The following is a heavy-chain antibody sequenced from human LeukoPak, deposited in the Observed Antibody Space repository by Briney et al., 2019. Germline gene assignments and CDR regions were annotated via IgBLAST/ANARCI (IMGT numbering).Heavy chain of an antibody. CDR3: AKAPYDSSGYYSTPFDY. Sequence: PGRSLRLSCAASGFTFEDYAMLWVRQAPGKGLEWVLGISWNSGSIGYADSVKGRFTISRDNAKNSLYLQMNSLRAEDTALYYCAKAPYDSSGYYSTPFDYWGQGTLVTVSS. V-gene: IGHV3-9*01. J-gene: IGHJ4*02. CDR2: ISWNSGSI. D-gene: IGHD3-22*01. CDR1: GFTFEDYA.